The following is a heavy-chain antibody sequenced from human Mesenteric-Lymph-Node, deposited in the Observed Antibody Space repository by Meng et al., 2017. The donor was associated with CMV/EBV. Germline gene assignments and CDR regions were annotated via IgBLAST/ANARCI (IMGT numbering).Heavy chain of an antibody. J-gene: IGHJ3*02. CDR1: GFTFSSYS. V-gene: IGHV3-21*01. CDR2: ISSSSSYI. D-gene: IGHD1-26*01. CDR3: AELHSSAFDI. Sequence: GESLKISCAGSGFTFSSYSMNWVRQAPGKGLEWVSSISSSSSYIYYADSVKGRFTISRDNAKNSLYLQMNSLRAEDTAVYYCAELHSSAFDIWGQGTMVTVSS.